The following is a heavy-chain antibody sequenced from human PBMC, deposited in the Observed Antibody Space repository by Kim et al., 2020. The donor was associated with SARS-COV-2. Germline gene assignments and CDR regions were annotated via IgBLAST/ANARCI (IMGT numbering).Heavy chain of an antibody. V-gene: IGHV4-34*01. J-gene: IGHJ3*02. Sequence: SETLSLTCAVYGGSFSGYYWSWIRQPPGKGLEWIGEINHSGSTNYNPSLKSRVTISVDTSKNQFSLKLSSVTAADTAVYYCARISSGWYYFPGDAFDIWGQGTMVTVSS. CDR1: GGSFSGYY. D-gene: IGHD6-19*01. CDR2: INHSGST. CDR3: ARISSGWYYFPGDAFDI.